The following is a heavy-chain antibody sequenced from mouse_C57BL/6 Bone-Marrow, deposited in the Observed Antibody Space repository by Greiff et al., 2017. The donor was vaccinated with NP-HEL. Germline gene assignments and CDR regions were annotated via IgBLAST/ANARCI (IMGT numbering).Heavy chain of an antibody. Sequence: VQLKQPGAELVKPGASVKLSCKASGYTFTSYWMHWVKQRPGQGLEWIGMIHPNSGSTNYNEKFKSKATLTVDKSSSTAYMQLSSLTSEDSAVYYCARDPRGYFDYWGQGTTLTVSS. CDR3: ARDPRGYFDY. V-gene: IGHV1-64*01. CDR1: GYTFTSYW. CDR2: IHPNSGST. J-gene: IGHJ2*01.